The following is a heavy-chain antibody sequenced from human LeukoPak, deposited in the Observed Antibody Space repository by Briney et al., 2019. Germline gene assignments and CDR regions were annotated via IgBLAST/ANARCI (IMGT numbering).Heavy chain of an antibody. Sequence: GGSLRLSCAASGFTFSSYSMNWVRQAPGKGLEWVSSISSSSSYIYYADSAKGRFTISRDNAKNSLYLQMNSLRAEDTAVYYCARSAYYDRDFDYWGQGTLVTVSS. CDR3: ARSAYYDRDFDY. CDR2: ISSSSSYI. CDR1: GFTFSSYS. J-gene: IGHJ4*02. V-gene: IGHV3-21*01. D-gene: IGHD3-3*01.